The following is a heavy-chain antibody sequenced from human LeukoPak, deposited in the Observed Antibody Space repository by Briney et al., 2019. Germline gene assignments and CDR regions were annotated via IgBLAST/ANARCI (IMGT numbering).Heavy chain of an antibody. V-gene: IGHV3-48*04. D-gene: IGHD6-13*01. CDR2: ISGGGSTM. CDR3: ARHFSSSWYNFDY. CDR1: GFTFSSYA. Sequence: GGSLRLSCAASGFTFSSYAMSWVRQAPGKGLEWVSYISGGGSTMYYADSVRGRFTISRDNAKNSLYLQMNSLRADDTAVYYCARHFSSSWYNFDYWGQGTLVTVSS. J-gene: IGHJ4*02.